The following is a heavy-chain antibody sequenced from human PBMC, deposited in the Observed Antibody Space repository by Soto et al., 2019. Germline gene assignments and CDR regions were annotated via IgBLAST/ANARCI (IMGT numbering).Heavy chain of an antibody. Sequence: GGSLRLSCAASGFTFSDAWMSWVRQAPGKGLDWVGRIKSKSDGGTTECAAPVRGRFTISRDDSKNTLYLQMNSLKTEDTAVYYCTTDLWRIAVVVGSTGYFNPWGQGTPVTV. CDR3: TTDLWRIAVVVGSTGYFNP. CDR1: GFTFSDAW. J-gene: IGHJ5*02. CDR2: IKSKSDGGTT. D-gene: IGHD2-15*01. V-gene: IGHV3-15*01.